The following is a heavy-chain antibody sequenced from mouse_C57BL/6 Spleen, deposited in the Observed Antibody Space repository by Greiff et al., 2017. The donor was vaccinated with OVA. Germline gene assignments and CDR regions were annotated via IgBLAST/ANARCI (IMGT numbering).Heavy chain of an antibody. Sequence: SGAELVRPGASVTLSCKASGYTFTDYEMHWVKQTPVHGLEWIGAIDPGTGGTAYNQKFKGKAILTADKSSSTAYMELRSLTSENSAVYYGTRSDYNNYEGVFAYWGQGTLVTVSA. CDR2: IDPGTGGT. J-gene: IGHJ3*01. D-gene: IGHD2-5*01. CDR1: GYTFTDYE. V-gene: IGHV1-15*01. CDR3: TRSDYNNYEGVFAY.